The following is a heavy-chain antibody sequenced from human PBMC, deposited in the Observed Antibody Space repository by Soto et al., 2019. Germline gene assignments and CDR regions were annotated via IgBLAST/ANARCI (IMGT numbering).Heavy chain of an antibody. D-gene: IGHD4-17*01. CDR3: ARRHVTTGATAENNWHHP. CDR1: GGTISSGGYS. V-gene: IGHV4-30-2*01. J-gene: IGHJ5*02. Sequence: SETLPLTCAVSGGTISSGGYSWSWIRQPPGKGLEWIGYIYLSGSTYYNPSLKSRVTISVDRSKHQFSLKLISVTAADTAVYFFARRHVTTGATAENNWHHPWGHVVLVTGS. CDR2: IYLSGST.